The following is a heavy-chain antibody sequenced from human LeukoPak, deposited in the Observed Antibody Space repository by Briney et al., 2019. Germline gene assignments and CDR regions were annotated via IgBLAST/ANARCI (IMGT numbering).Heavy chain of an antibody. CDR1: GFTFITSA. D-gene: IGHD3-22*01. J-gene: IGHJ4*02. V-gene: IGHV1-58*01. Sequence: SVKVSCKASGFTFITSAVQWVRQARGQRLEWIGWIVVGSGNTKYAQKFQERVTITRDMSTSTAYMELSSLRSEDTAVYYCAALPGYDSSGYYPYWGQGTLATVSS. CDR3: AALPGYDSSGYYPY. CDR2: IVVGSGNT.